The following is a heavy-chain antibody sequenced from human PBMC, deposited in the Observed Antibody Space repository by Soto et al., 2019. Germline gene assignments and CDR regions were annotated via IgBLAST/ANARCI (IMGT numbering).Heavy chain of an antibody. CDR3: ARDSPDFLAAAGTFSYNWFDP. V-gene: IGHV1-69*01. D-gene: IGHD6-13*01. CDR2: IIPIFGTA. CDR1: GGTFSSYA. Sequence: QVQLVQSGAEVKKPGSSVKVSCKASGGTFSSYAISWVRQAPGQGLEWMGGIIPIFGTANYAQKFQGRVTITADESTSTAYMELSSLRSEDTAVYYCARDSPDFLAAAGTFSYNWFDPWGQGTLVTVSS. J-gene: IGHJ5*02.